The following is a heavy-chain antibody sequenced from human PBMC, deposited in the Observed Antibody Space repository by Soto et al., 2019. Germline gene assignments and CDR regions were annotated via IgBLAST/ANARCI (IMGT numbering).Heavy chain of an antibody. V-gene: IGHV5-10-1*01. D-gene: IGHD3-22*01. Sequence: PGESLKISCKGSGYSFTSYWITWVRQMPGKGLEWMGRIDPSDSYTKYSPSFQGHVTISADKSSSTAYLQWSSLKASDTAMYYCATPASVNGSPDYYDSSGYTYWGQGTLVTVSS. CDR2: IDPSDSYT. J-gene: IGHJ4*02. CDR1: GYSFTSYW. CDR3: ATPASVNGSPDYYDSSGYTY.